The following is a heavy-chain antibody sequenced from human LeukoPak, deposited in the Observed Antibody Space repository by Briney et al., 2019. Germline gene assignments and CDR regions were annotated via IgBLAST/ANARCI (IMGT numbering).Heavy chain of an antibody. CDR2: INPNSGDT. D-gene: IGHD1-7*01. CDR3: ATADWNSMRAFDY. J-gene: IGHJ4*02. Sequence: APVKVSCKASGYTFTGYHMHWVRQAPGQGLEWMGRINPNSGDTNYAQKFQGRVTMTRDTSISTAYVELSRLRSDDTAVYYCATADWNSMRAFDYWGQGTLVTVSS. V-gene: IGHV1-2*06. CDR1: GYTFTGYH.